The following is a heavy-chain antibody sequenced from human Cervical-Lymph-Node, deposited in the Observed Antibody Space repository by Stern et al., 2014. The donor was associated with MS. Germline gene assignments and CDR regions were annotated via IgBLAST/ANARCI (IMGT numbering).Heavy chain of an antibody. Sequence: VQLVESGVEVKKPGASVKVSCKASGYSFTSYYMHWVRQAPGQGLEWMGIINPSGGRTNYAQKFQDRVTMTRDTSTSSVYMEMSSLRSEDTALYYCARDGMTAATYYFDFWGQGTVVTVSS. CDR2: INPSGGRT. V-gene: IGHV1-46*01. CDR3: ARDGMTAATYYFDF. D-gene: IGHD6-13*01. J-gene: IGHJ4*02. CDR1: GYSFTSYY.